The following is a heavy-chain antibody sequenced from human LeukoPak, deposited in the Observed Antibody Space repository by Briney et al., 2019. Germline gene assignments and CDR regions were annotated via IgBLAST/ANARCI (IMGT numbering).Heavy chain of an antibody. D-gene: IGHD6-19*01. V-gene: IGHV3-23*01. CDR2: IGGSGRST. J-gene: IGHJ4*02. Sequence: TGGSLRLSCAASGFTFSSYAMSWVRQAPGKGLEWVSGIGGSGRSTYYADSVKGRFTISRDNSKNTLYLQMNSLRAEDTAVYYCAKRDSSGSLPRLFDYWGQGTLVTVSS. CDR3: AKRDSSGSLPRLFDY. CDR1: GFTFSSYA.